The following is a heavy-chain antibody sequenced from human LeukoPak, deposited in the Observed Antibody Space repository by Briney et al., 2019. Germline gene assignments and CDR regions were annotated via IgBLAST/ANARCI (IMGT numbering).Heavy chain of an antibody. V-gene: IGHV3-33*01. CDR1: GFTFSSYG. CDR3: ARHYEDGYNYSLGKEKSFDY. Sequence: GGSLRLSCAASGFTFSSYGMHWVRQAPGKGLEWVAVIWYDGSNKYYADSVKGRFTISRDNSKNTLYLQMNSLRAEDTAVYYCARHYEDGYNYSLGKEKSFDYWGQGTLVTVSS. CDR2: IWYDGSNK. D-gene: IGHD5-24*01. J-gene: IGHJ4*02.